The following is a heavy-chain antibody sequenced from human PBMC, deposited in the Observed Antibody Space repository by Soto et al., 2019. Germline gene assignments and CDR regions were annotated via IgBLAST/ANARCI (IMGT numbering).Heavy chain of an antibody. CDR2: ISGSGGST. CDR3: AKQSSYYDSSGATGPYFDY. J-gene: IGHJ4*02. V-gene: IGHV3-23*01. Sequence: EVQLLESGGGLVQPGGSLRLSCAASGFTFSSYAMSWVRQAPGKGLEWVSAISGSGGSTYYADSVKGRFTISRDNSKNTLYLQMNSLRAEDTAVYYCAKQSSYYDSSGATGPYFDYWGQGTLVTVSS. D-gene: IGHD3-22*01. CDR1: GFTFSSYA.